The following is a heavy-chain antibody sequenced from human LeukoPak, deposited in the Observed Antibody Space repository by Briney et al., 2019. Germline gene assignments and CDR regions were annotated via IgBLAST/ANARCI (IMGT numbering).Heavy chain of an antibody. CDR1: GFTFSSSS. Sequence: GGSLRLSCAASGFTFSSSSMNWVRQAPGKGLEWVSYISSSSSTIYYADSVKGRFTISRDNAKHSLFLQMNSLRDEDTAVYFCARDILYSGTYFDYWGQGTLVTVSS. CDR2: ISSSSSTI. J-gene: IGHJ4*02. CDR3: ARDILYSGTYFDY. D-gene: IGHD1-26*01. V-gene: IGHV3-48*02.